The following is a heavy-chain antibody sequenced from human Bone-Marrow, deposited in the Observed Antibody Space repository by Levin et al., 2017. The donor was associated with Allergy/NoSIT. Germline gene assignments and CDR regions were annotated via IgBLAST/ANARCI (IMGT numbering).Heavy chain of an antibody. Sequence: SETLSLTCAIPGDNVSSNSAAWNWIRQSPSRGLEWLGRTYYRSDWYNDYAVSVKSRISINADTSKNQFSLHLNSVTPEDTAVYYCAREGDWAYFDDPRGQGTLVTVSS. J-gene: IGHJ5*02. V-gene: IGHV6-1*01. CDR1: GDNVSSNSAA. CDR2: TYYRSDWYN. D-gene: IGHD3-9*01. CDR3: AREGDWAYFDDP.